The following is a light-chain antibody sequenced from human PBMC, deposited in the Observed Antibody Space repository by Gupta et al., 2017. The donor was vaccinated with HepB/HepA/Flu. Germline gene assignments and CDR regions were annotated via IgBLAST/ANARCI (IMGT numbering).Light chain of an antibody. V-gene: IGKV1-5*03. CDR3: QQENSYPCI. CDR2: KAS. CDR1: QSINNW. Sequence: DLQMTQSPSTLSASVGDRVTITCRASQSINNWLAWYQQKPGKAPKLLIYKASSLESGVPSSFSGSGSGTEFTLTISSLQPDDFATYYCQQENSYPCIFGQGTKMEIK. J-gene: IGKJ2*02.